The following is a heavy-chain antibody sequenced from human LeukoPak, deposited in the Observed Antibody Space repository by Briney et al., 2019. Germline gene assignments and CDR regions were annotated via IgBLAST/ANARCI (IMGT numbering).Heavy chain of an antibody. CDR2: INHSGST. Sequence: KPSETLSLTCTVSGDSISSSSSYWGWIRQPPGEGLEWIGEINHSGSTNYNPSLKSRVTISVDTSKNQFSLKLSSVTAADTAVYYCARSGDFWSGYYLDYWGQGTLVTVSS. J-gene: IGHJ4*02. D-gene: IGHD3-3*01. CDR1: GDSISSSSSY. V-gene: IGHV4-39*07. CDR3: ARSGDFWSGYYLDY.